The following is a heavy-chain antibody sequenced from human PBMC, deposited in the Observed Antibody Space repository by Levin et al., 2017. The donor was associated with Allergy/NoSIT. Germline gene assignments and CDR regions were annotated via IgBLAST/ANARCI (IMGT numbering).Heavy chain of an antibody. Sequence: PGGSLRLSCAASGFTFSSYWMHWVRQAPGTGLVWVSRINSDGSITNHADSVEGRFTISRDNAKNTLYLQMNSLRAEDTGVYYCTREGVEAGIGAYYWGQGVLVTVS. CDR2: INSDGSIT. V-gene: IGHV3-74*01. CDR3: TREGVEAGIGAYY. D-gene: IGHD6-19*01. J-gene: IGHJ4*02. CDR1: GFTFSSYW.